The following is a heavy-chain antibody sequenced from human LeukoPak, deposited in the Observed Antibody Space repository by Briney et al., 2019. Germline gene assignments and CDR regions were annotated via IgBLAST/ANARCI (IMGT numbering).Heavy chain of an antibody. J-gene: IGHJ3*02. CDR3: ARDPTRITIFGVAMGAFDI. V-gene: IGHV1-2*06. Sequence: ASVKVSCKASAYTFTGYYMHWVRQAPGQGLEWMGRINPNSGGTNYAQKFQGRVTMTRDTSISTAYMELSRLRSDDTAVYYCARDPTRITIFGVAMGAFDIWGQGTMVTVSS. D-gene: IGHD3-3*01. CDR1: AYTFTGYY. CDR2: INPNSGGT.